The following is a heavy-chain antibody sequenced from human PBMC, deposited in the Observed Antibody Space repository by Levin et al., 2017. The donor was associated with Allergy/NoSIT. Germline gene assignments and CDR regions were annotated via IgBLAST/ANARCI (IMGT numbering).Heavy chain of an antibody. CDR2: IIPIFGTA. D-gene: IGHD6-19*01. J-gene: IGHJ5*02. CDR3: ARIGYSSGPIDP. Sequence: SVKVSCKASGGTFSSYAISWVRQAPGQGLEWMGGIIPIFGTANYAQKFQGRVTITADESTSTAYMELSSLRSEDTAVYYCARIGYSSGPIDPWGQGTLVTVSS. CDR1: GGTFSSYA. V-gene: IGHV1-69*13.